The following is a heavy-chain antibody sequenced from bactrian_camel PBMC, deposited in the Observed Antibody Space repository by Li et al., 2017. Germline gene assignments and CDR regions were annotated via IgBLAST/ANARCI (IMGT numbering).Heavy chain of an antibody. D-gene: IGHD2*01. CDR3: AADRVRVGCLSARVVDFDF. CDR1: GDALRRRC. J-gene: IGHJ6*01. V-gene: IGHV3S53*01. CDR2: LEGGTT. Sequence: HVQLVESGGGLVQPGGSLRLYCAASGDALRRRCMGWFRQATGKEREWVAGLEGGTTHYADSVKGRFTISQDNAKNTMYPEMNSLKPEDTAMYYCAADRVRVGCLSARVVDFDFWGQGTQFTVS.